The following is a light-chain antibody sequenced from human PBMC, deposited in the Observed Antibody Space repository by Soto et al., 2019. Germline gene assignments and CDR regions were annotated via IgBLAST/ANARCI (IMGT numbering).Light chain of an antibody. CDR3: SSYAGSSTLRV. Sequence: QSALTQPASVSGSPGQSITISCTGTTSDVGGYNYVSWYQQYPGEAPRLLIYDVSYRPSGVSDRFSGSKSGNTASLTISGLQPEDEAAYYCSSYAGSSTLRVFGGGTKPPS. CDR2: DVS. CDR1: TSDVGGYNY. J-gene: IGLJ3*02. V-gene: IGLV2-14*03.